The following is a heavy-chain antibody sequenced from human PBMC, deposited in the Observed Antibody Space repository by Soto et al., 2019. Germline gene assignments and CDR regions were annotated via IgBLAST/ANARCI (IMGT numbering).Heavy chain of an antibody. J-gene: IGHJ5*02. CDR1: GGSISTSNW. D-gene: IGHD3-16*01. Sequence: QVQLQESGPGLVKPSETLSLTCAVSGGSISTSNWWSWVRQPPEKGLDWIGEIYHTGTTNYNPSFKSRVTISVDTSKHPLSLKLSSVTAADTAVYYCARGIRTWGEYVHNSFDPWGQGTLVTVSS. V-gene: IGHV4-4*02. CDR3: ARGIRTWGEYVHNSFDP. CDR2: IYHTGTT.